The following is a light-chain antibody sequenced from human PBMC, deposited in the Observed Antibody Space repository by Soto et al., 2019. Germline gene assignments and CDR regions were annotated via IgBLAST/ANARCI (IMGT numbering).Light chain of an antibody. CDR2: SAF. J-gene: IGKJ1*01. CDR1: QSITSY. CDR3: QQSYSRPRT. Sequence: DIQMTQSPSALAASVGDRVTSTCRASQSITSYLNWYQQKPGKAPNLLIYSAFSLESGVPSRFSGSGSGTDYTLTISSLQPEDFATYFCQQSYSRPRTFGQGTKGDIK. V-gene: IGKV1-39*01.